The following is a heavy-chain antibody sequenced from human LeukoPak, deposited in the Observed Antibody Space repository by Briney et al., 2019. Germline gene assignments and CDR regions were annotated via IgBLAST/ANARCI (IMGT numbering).Heavy chain of an antibody. CDR2: ISSSSSYI. CDR1: GFTFSSYS. CDR3: ARVEYSSSWYYFDY. Sequence: PGGSLRLPCAASGFTFSSYSMNWVRQAPGKGLEWVSSISSSSSYIYYADSVKGRFTISRDNAKNSLYLQMNSLRAEDTAVYYCARVEYSSSWYYFDYWGQGTLVTVSS. V-gene: IGHV3-21*01. D-gene: IGHD6-13*01. J-gene: IGHJ4*02.